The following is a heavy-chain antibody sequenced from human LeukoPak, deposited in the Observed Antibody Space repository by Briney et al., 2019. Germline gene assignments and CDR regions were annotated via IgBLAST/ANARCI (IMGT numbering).Heavy chain of an antibody. V-gene: IGHV4-39*01. Sequence: KPSETLSLTCTVSGVFISSSSYYWGWIRQPPGKGLEWIGSIFYSGSTYYNPSLKSRVTISVDTSKNQFSLNLSSVTAADTAVYYCASHHYYDSRWGQGTLVTVSS. J-gene: IGHJ4*02. CDR2: IFYSGST. CDR3: ASHHYYDSR. CDR1: GVFISSSSYY. D-gene: IGHD3-22*01.